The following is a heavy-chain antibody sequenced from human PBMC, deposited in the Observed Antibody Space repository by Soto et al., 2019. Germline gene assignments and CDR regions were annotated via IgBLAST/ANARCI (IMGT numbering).Heavy chain of an antibody. J-gene: IGHJ4*02. V-gene: IGHV3-7*04. CDR2: VKQDGSDK. D-gene: IGHD3-16*01. Sequence: EVQLVESGGGLVQPGGSLRLTCEASGFTFSGYWMSWVRQAPGKGLEWVANVKQDGSDKYYVDSVKGRFSISRDNAKNSIYLQMNRLGGGDTGVYCCARGGGNFDQWGQGTLVTVSS. CDR1: GFTFSGYW. CDR3: ARGGGNFDQ.